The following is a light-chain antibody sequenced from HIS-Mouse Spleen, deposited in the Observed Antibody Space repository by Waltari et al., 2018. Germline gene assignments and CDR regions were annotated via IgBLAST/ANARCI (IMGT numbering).Light chain of an antibody. CDR3: QQYYSTPLT. V-gene: IGKV4-1*01. CDR2: WAS. CDR1: PSVLYSSNNKNY. Sequence: DIVMTQSPDSLAVSLGERDTINCKSRPSVLYSSNNKNYLAGYQQKPGHPPKLLIYWASTRESGVPDRFSGSGSGTDFTLTISSLQAEDVAVYYCQQYYSTPLTFGGGTKVEIK. J-gene: IGKJ4*01.